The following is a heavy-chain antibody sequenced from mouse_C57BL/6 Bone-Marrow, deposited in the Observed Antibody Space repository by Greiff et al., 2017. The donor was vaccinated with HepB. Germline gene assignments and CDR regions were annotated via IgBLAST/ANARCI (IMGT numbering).Heavy chain of an antibody. J-gene: IGHJ3*01. CDR3: ARSDGYYVGVAWFAY. V-gene: IGHV1-80*01. D-gene: IGHD2-3*01. CDR2: IYPGDGDT. CDR1: GYAFSSYW. Sequence: QVQLQQSGAELVKPGASVKISCKASGYAFSSYWMNWVKQRPGKGLEWIGQIYPGDGDTNYNGKFKGKATLTADKSSSTAYMQLSSLTSEDSAVYFCARSDGYYVGVAWFAYWGQGTLVTVSA.